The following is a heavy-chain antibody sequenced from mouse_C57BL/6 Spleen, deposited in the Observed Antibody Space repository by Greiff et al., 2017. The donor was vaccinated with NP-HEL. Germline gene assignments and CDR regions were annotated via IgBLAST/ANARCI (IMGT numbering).Heavy chain of an antibody. V-gene: IGHV5-17*01. CDR1: GFTFSDYG. CDR2: ISSGSSTI. D-gene: IGHD1-1*01. CDR3: ARPYYYGSSYAMDY. Sequence: DVMLVESGGGLVKPGGSLKLSCAASGFTFSDYGMHWVRQAPEKGLEWVAYISSGSSTIYYADTVKGRFTISGDNAKNTLFLQMTSLRSEDTAMYYCARPYYYGSSYAMDYWGRGTSVTVSS. J-gene: IGHJ4*01.